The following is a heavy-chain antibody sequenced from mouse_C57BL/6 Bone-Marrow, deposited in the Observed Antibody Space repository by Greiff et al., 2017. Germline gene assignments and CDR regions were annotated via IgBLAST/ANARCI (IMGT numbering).Heavy chain of an antibody. CDR2: ISYDGSN. Sequence: VQLKESGPGLVKPSQSLSLTCSVTGYSITSGYYWNWIRQFPGNKLEWMGYISYDGSNNYNPSLKNRISITRDTSKNQFFLKLNSVTTEDTATYYCARDLPYWGQGTLVTVSA. V-gene: IGHV3-6*01. CDR3: ARDLPY. J-gene: IGHJ3*01. CDR1: GYSITSGYY.